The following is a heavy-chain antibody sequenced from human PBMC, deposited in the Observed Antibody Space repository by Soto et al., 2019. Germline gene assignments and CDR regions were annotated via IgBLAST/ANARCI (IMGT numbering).Heavy chain of an antibody. CDR1: GFTFSSYG. Sequence: HVQLVESGGSVVQPGTSLRLSCVTSGFTFSSYGMHWVRQAPGKGLEWVALIVSDGSTIHYADSVKGRFTISRDNSKSKLFLQMDSLRAEDTGVYWCAREPTIGETRKFWLDYWGQGALVTVSA. CDR3: AREPTIGETRKFWLDY. D-gene: IGHD3-3*01. V-gene: IGHV3-33*01. CDR2: IVSDGSTI. J-gene: IGHJ4*02.